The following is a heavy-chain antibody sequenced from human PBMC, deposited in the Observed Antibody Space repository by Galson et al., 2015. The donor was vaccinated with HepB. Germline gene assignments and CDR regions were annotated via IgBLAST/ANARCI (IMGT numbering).Heavy chain of an antibody. V-gene: IGHV4-34*01. J-gene: IGHJ2*01. Sequence: ETLSLTCAVYGGSFSGYYWSWIRQPPGKGLEWIGEINHSGSTNYNPSLKSRVTISVDTSKNQFSLKLSSVTAADTAVYYCARGGAIAARRRGPIDLWGRGTLVTVSS. CDR2: INHSGST. CDR3: ARGGAIAARRRGPIDL. D-gene: IGHD6-6*01. CDR1: GGSFSGYY.